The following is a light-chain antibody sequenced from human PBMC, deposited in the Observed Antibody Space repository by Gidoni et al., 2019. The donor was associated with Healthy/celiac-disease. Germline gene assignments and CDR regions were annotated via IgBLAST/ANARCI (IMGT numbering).Light chain of an antibody. CDR2: EGS. V-gene: IGLV2-23*01. CDR1: SSDVGSYNL. CDR3: CSYAGSSTWV. J-gene: IGLJ3*02. Sequence: QSALTQPAPESGSPGPSITISGTGTSSDVGSYNLVSWYQQHPGKAPKLMIYEGSKRPSGVSNRFSGSKSGNTASLTISGLQAEDEADYYCCSYAGSSTWVFGGGTKLTVL.